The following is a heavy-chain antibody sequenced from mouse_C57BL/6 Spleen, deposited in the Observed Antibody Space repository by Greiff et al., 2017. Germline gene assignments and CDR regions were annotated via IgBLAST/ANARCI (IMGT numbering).Heavy chain of an antibody. J-gene: IGHJ4*01. CDR1: GYSITSGYY. V-gene: IGHV3-6*01. CDR3: AVLLRSYAMDY. D-gene: IGHD1-1*01. CDR2: ISYDGSN. Sequence: EVKLVESGPGLVKPSQSLSLTCSVTGYSITSGYYWNWIRQFPGNKLEWMGYISYDGSNNYNPSLKNRISITRDTSKNQFFLKLNSVTTEDTATYYCAVLLRSYAMDYWGQGTSVTVSS.